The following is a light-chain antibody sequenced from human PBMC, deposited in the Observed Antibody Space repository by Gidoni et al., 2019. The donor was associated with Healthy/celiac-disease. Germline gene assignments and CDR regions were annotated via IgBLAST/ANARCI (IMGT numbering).Light chain of an antibody. J-gene: IGKJ1*01. CDR2: GAS. CDR1: QSVSSSY. V-gene: IGKV3-20*01. CDR3: QQYGSSPRT. Sequence: ELVLTQSPGTLSLSPGERATLSCRASQSVSSSYLAWYQQKPGQAPRLLIYGASSRATGIPDRVSGSGSGTDFTRTISRLEPEDFAVYYCQQYGSSPRTFGQGTKVEIK.